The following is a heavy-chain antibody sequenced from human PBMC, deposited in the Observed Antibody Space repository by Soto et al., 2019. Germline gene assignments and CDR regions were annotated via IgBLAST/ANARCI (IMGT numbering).Heavy chain of an antibody. Sequence: QVPLVESGGGVVQPGRSLRLSCAASGFTFSDYTMHWVRQAPGKELEWVALMSSDGGNTHYTDSVKGRFTISRDNSKNTLYLQMDSLRPEDTTVYYCARDYGDGYYYFDLWGQGTLVTVSS. CDR2: MSSDGGNT. CDR3: ARDYGDGYYYFDL. D-gene: IGHD5-12*01. V-gene: IGHV3-30-3*01. CDR1: GFTFSDYT. J-gene: IGHJ4*02.